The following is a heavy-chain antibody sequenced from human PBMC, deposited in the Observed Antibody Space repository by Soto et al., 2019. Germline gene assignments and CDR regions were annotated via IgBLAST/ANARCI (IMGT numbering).Heavy chain of an antibody. CDR2: ISSNGGST. Sequence: PGGSLRLSCSVSGFTISNYAMHWVRQAPGKGLEYVSSISSNGGSTYYADSVKGRFTISRDNSKNTLNLQMSSLRPDDTAVYYCVKDRYVDYWGQGALVTVSS. CDR3: VKDRYVDY. J-gene: IGHJ4*02. V-gene: IGHV3-64D*08. CDR1: GFTISNYA.